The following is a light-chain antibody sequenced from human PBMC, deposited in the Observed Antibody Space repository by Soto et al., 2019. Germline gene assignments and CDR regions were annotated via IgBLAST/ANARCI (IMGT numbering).Light chain of an antibody. Sequence: ETLLTQSPGRLSLSPGEGATLSCRASQTVSNNYLAWFQQHPGQAPRLLIYGASSSVTGIPDRFSGSGSGTDFTLTISRLEPEDFAVYYCQHYGGPPYTFGQGTELEI. J-gene: IGKJ2*01. CDR3: QHYGGPPYT. V-gene: IGKV3-20*01. CDR2: GAS. CDR1: QTVSNNY.